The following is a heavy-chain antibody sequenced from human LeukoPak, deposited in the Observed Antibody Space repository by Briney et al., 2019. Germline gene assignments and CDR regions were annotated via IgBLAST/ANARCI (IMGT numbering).Heavy chain of an antibody. Sequence: SESLSLTCTVSAGSISNYYWSWVRQPPGKGLEWIGYIHYSGSTSYNPSLKSRVTISVDTSKNQFSLKLSSMTAADTAVYYCARGPRVTFDYWGQGTLVTVSS. D-gene: IGHD3-10*01. CDR2: IHYSGST. CDR3: ARGPRVTFDY. J-gene: IGHJ4*02. V-gene: IGHV4-59*01. CDR1: AGSISNYY.